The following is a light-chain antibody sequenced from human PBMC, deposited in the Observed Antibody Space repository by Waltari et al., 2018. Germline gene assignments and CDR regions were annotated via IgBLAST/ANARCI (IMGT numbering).Light chain of an antibody. CDR2: DVM. V-gene: IGLV2-14*03. CDR3: SSYTTGSTRYV. Sequence: QSALTQPASVSGSPGQSITISCTGPSSAIGASNFVSWYQKHPGKAPKVLIYDVMNRPSGVSSRFSGSKSGNTASLTISGLQAEDEADYYCSSYTTGSTRYVFGSGTKVTVL. J-gene: IGLJ1*01. CDR1: SSAIGASNF.